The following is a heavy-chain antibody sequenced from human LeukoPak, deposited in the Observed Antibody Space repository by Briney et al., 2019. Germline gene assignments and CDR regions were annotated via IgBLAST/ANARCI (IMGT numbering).Heavy chain of an antibody. CDR3: AARITMVRGVRGFNY. V-gene: IGHV3-48*03. D-gene: IGHD3-10*01. J-gene: IGHJ4*02. CDR2: ISSSGSTI. CDR1: GFTFSSYE. Sequence: GGSLRLSCAASGFTFSSYEMNWVRQAPGKGLEWASYISSSGSTIYYADSVKGRFTISRDNAKNSLYLQMNSLRAEDTAVYYCAARITMVRGVRGFNYWGQGTLVTVSS.